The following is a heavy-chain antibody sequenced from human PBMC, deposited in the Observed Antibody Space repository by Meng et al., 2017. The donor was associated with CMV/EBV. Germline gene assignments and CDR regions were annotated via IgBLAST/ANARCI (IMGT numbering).Heavy chain of an antibody. CDR3: ARDLYSSSSGYYYYGMDV. J-gene: IGHJ6*02. CDR1: GFTFSSYW. V-gene: IGHV3-74*01. CDR2: INSDGSST. Sequence: GESLKIPCAASGFTFSSYWMHWVRQAPGKGLVWVSRINSDGSSTSYADSVKGRFTISRDNAKNTLYLQMNSLRAEDTAVYYCARDLYSSSSGYYYYGMDVWGQGTTVTVSS. D-gene: IGHD6-6*01.